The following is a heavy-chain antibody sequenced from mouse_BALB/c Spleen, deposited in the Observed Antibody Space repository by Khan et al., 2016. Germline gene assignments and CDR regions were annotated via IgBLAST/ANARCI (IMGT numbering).Heavy chain of an antibody. J-gene: IGHJ1*01. CDR2: ISNGGDNT. CDR3: AIHLGNYGSPWYFDV. Sequence: EVELVESGGGLVQPGGSLKLSCATSGFTFSDYYMYWVRQTPEKRLEWVAYISNGGDNTYYPDTVKGRFTISRDNAKNIRYLQMSRLKSEDTAMYYYAIHLGNYGSPWYFDVWGAGTTVTVSS. D-gene: IGHD1-1*01. CDR1: GFTFSDYY. V-gene: IGHV5-12*02.